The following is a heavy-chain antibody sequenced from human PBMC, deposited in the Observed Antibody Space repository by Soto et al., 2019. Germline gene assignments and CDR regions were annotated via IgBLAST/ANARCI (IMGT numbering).Heavy chain of an antibody. CDR3: GRGPSPRAPAGGTPYYYAMDV. D-gene: IGHD6-13*01. J-gene: IGHJ6*02. Sequence: RASVKVSCKASGYDLTAYDINWVRQASGQGLEWMGWMNPINGAAGSARRFQGRISMTRNTATGTAYLELTSLRSDDSAVYYCGRGPSPRAPAGGTPYYYAMDVWGQGTTVTVS. CDR2: MNPINGAA. V-gene: IGHV1-8*02. CDR1: GYDLTAYD.